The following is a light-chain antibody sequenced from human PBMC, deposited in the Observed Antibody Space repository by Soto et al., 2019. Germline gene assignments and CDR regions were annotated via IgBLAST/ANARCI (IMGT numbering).Light chain of an antibody. Sequence: AIRMTQSPSSLSASTGDRVNITCRASQGISSYLTWYQQKPGKAPKLLIYAASTLQSGVPSRFSGSGSGTDFTLTISCLQSEDFANYYCQQYYSYPWTLGKGTKVEIK. J-gene: IGKJ1*01. CDR1: QGISSY. CDR2: AAS. V-gene: IGKV1-8*01. CDR3: QQYYSYPWT.